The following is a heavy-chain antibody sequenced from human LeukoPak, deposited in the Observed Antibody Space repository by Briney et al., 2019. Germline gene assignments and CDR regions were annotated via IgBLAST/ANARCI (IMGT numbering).Heavy chain of an antibody. V-gene: IGHV4-59*12. CDR2: IYHSGST. J-gene: IGHJ4*02. Sequence: SETLSLTCTVSGGSISSYYWSWIRQPPGKGLEWIGTIYHSGSTYYNPSLKSRVTISVDTSKNQFSLKLSSVTAADTAVYYCARAPSGRYFDFWGQGTLVTVSS. CDR1: GGSISSYY. CDR3: ARAPSGRYFDF.